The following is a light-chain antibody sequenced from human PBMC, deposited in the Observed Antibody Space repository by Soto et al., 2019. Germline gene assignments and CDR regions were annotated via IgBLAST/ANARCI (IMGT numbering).Light chain of an antibody. Sequence: DIQMTQSPSTLSGSVGDRVTITCRASQTISSWLAWYQQKPGKAPKLLIYKASTLKGGVPSRFSGSGSGTEFTLTVSSLQPDDFATYYCQHYNSYSEAFGQGTKVELK. V-gene: IGKV1-5*03. CDR1: QTISSW. CDR3: QHYNSYSEA. J-gene: IGKJ1*01. CDR2: KAS.